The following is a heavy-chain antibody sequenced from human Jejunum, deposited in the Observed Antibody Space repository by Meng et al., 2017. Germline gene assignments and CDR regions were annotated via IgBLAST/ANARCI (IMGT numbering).Heavy chain of an antibody. CDR3: VRLQTMYYNSGSYSPYAY. CDR2: IYPKDSDT. J-gene: IGHJ4*02. D-gene: IGHD3-10*01. V-gene: IGHV5-51*01. CDR1: GYSFSNYW. Sequence: GESLKISCKALGYSFSNYWIGWVRQMPGKGLEWMGIIYPKDSDTRYSPSFQGQVTISADNSVTTAYLQWSSLKASDTAMFYCVRLQTMYYNSGSYSPYAYWGQGTLVTVSS.